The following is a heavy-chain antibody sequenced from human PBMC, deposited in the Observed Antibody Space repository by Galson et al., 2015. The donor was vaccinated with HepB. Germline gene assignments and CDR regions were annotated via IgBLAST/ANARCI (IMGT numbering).Heavy chain of an antibody. CDR3: ASAHLSGIAAAGQY. J-gene: IGHJ4*02. V-gene: IGHV1-2*06. CDR2: INPNSGGT. Sequence: SVKVSCKASGSTFTGYYMHWVRQAPGQGLEWMGRINPNSGGTNYAQKFQGRVTMTRDTSISTAYMELSRLRSDDTAVYYCASAHLSGIAAAGQYWGQGTLVTVSS. CDR1: GSTFTGYY. D-gene: IGHD6-13*01.